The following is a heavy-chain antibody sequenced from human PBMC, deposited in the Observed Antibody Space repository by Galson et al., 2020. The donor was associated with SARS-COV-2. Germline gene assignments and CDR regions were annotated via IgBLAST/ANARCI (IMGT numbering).Heavy chain of an antibody. Sequence: GESLKISCSASGFTFSSYAMHWVRQAPGKGLEYVSAISSNGGSTYYADSVKGRFTISRDNSKNTLYLQMNSLRAEDTAVYYCARPGGGSYYGEVDYWGQGTLVTVSS. CDR2: ISSNGGST. V-gene: IGHV3-64*04. CDR3: ARPGGGSYYGEVDY. D-gene: IGHD1-26*01. J-gene: IGHJ4*02. CDR1: GFTFSSYA.